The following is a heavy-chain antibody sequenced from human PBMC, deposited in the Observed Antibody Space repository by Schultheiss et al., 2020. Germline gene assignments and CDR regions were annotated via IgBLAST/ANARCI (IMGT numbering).Heavy chain of an antibody. Sequence: SETLSLTCTVSGGSISSSNYYWGWIRQPPGKGLEWIGSIYYSGSTYYNPSLKSRVTISVDTSKNQFSLKLSSVTAADTAVYYCARDLAHSLYSSGWYRTRDYGMDVWGQGTTVNVSS. CDR2: IYYSGST. CDR3: ARDLAHSLYSSGWYRTRDYGMDV. J-gene: IGHJ6*02. CDR1: GGSISSSNYY. D-gene: IGHD6-19*01. V-gene: IGHV4-39*07.